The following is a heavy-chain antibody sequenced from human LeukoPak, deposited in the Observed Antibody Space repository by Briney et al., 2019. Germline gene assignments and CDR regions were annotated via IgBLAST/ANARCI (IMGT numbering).Heavy chain of an antibody. Sequence: ASVKVSCKASGYTFTSYGISCVRQAPGQGLEWMGWISAYNGNTNYAQKQQGRVTMTTDTSTSTAYMELRSLRSDDTAVYHSASVEGVGASSLGDFDYWGQGTLVTVSS. J-gene: IGHJ4*02. V-gene: IGHV1-18*01. D-gene: IGHD1-26*01. CDR2: ISAYNGNT. CDR1: GYTFTSYG. CDR3: ASVEGVGASSLGDFDY.